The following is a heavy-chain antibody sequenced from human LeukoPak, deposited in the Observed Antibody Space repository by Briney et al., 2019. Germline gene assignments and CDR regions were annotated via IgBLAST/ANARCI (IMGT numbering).Heavy chain of an antibody. D-gene: IGHD2-2*01. J-gene: IGHJ4*02. V-gene: IGHV3-33*01. CDR3: ASRSPALDY. CDR1: GFTFSSYG. CDR2: IWYDGSNK. Sequence: GGSLRLSCAASGFTFSSYGMHWVRQAPGKGPEWVAVIWYDGSNKYYADSVKGRFTISRDNSKNTLYLQMNSLRADDTAVYYCASRSPALDYWGQGTLVTVSS.